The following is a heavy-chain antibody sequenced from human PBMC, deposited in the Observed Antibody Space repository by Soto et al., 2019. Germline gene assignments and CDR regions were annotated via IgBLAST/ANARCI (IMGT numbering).Heavy chain of an antibody. V-gene: IGHV4-39*01. CDR2: INYRRTT. Sequence: QLLLQESGPGLVTPSETLSLTCTVSGGSVSTTSYFWAWVRQSPAKGLEWIGSINYRRTTFYIAALMIRATISIYTSKNQCSLSLKSVTAADTAVYYCSRLVACNGGSCKFDPWGQGTLVTVSS. CDR3: SRLVACNGGSCKFDP. D-gene: IGHD2-15*01. CDR1: GGSVSTTSYF. J-gene: IGHJ5*02.